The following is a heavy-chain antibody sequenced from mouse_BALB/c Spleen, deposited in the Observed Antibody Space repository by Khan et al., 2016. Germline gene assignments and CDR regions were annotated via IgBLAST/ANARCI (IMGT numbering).Heavy chain of an antibody. CDR2: IWGDGST. D-gene: IGHD2-2*01. Sequence: QMQLEESGPGLVAPSQSLSITCTVSGFSIIAYGVNWVRQPPGKGLEWLGMIWGDGSTDYNSALKSGLNITKTNSRSHVFLKMNSLRTDDTAKYYCARDGWGYYAMDYWGQGTSVTVSS. V-gene: IGHV2-6-7*01. CDR3: ARDGWGYYAMDY. J-gene: IGHJ4*01. CDR1: GFSIIAYG.